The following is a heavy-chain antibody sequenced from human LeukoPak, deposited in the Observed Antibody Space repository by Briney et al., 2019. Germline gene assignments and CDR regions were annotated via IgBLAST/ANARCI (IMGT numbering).Heavy chain of an antibody. CDR2: IYPGDSDT. CDR3: ARQDGFQSYYFDY. D-gene: IGHD5-24*01. V-gene: IGHV5-51*01. J-gene: IGHJ4*02. CDR1: GYSFTHYW. Sequence: GESLKISCSASGYSFTHYWIAWVRQMPGKGLEWMGIIYPGDSDTRYSPSFQGQVTTSVDKSISTAFLQWSSLKASDTAMYYCARQDGFQSYYFDYWGQGTLVTVSS.